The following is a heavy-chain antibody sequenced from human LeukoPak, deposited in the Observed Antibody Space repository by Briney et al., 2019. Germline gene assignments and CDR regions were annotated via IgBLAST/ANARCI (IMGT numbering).Heavy chain of an antibody. CDR1: GYSFTSYW. CDR2: IDPSDSYT. V-gene: IGHV5-10-1*01. D-gene: IGHD3-22*01. CDR3: ARRGYYDSSGYPLPFDY. J-gene: IGHJ4*02. Sequence: GESLKISCKGSGYSFTSYWISWVRPMPGKGLEWMGRIDPSDSYTNYSPSFQGHVTISADKSISTAYLQWSSLKASDTAMYYCARRGYYDSSGYPLPFDYWGQGTLVTVSS.